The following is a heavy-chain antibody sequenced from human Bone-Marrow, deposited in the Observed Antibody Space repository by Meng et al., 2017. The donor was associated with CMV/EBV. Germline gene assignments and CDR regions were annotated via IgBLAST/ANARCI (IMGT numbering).Heavy chain of an antibody. D-gene: IGHD3-16*01. CDR3: ARDGGGGAFDI. CDR1: GYTFTSYD. Sequence: ASVKVSCKASGYTFTSYDINWVRQATGQGLEWMGWMNPNSGNTGYAQKFQGRVTMTRNTSISTAYLQWSSLKASDSAMYYCARDGGGGAFDIWGQGTTVTVSS. CDR2: MNPNSGNT. J-gene: IGHJ3*02. V-gene: IGHV1-8*01.